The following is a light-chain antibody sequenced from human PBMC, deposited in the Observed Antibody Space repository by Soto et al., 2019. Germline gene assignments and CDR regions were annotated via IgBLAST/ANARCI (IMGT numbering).Light chain of an antibody. J-gene: IGLJ1*01. CDR1: SSDVGGYNS. V-gene: IGLV2-14*01. CDR3: SSYTDSSNYV. CDR2: EVT. Sequence: QSVLTQPASVSGSPGQSITISCTGTSSDVGGYNSVSWYQQHPGKAPKLVIYEVTNRPSGISNRFSGSKSGNTASLTISGLQAEDEADYYCSSYTDSSNYVFGTGTKV.